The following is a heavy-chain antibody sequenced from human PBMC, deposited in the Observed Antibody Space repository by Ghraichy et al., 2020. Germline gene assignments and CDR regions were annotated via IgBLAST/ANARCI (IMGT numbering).Heavy chain of an antibody. CDR3: AREGEGYSSVPIQTDYYYGMDV. D-gene: IGHD6-19*01. CDR2: INPNSGGT. Sequence: ASVKVSCKASGYTFTGYYMHWVRQAPGQGLEWMGWINPNSGGTNYAQKFQGRVTMTRDTSISTAYMELSRLRSDDTAVYYCAREGEGYSSVPIQTDYYYGMDVWGQGTTVTVSS. V-gene: IGHV1-2*02. J-gene: IGHJ6*02. CDR1: GYTFTGYY.